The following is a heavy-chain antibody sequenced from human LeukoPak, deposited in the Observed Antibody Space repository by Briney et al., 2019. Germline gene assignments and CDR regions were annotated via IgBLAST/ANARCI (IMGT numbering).Heavy chain of an antibody. CDR1: GGSVNSYY. CDR3: ARFPYGDYVVGLDY. J-gene: IGHJ4*02. V-gene: IGHV4-59*02. CDR2: IYYSGST. Sequence: SETLSLTCTVSGGSVNSYYWSWIRQPPGKGLEWIGYIYYSGSTNYNPSLKSRVTISVDTSKNQFSLKLSSVTAADTAVYYCARFPYGDYVVGLDYWGQGTLVTVSS. D-gene: IGHD4-17*01.